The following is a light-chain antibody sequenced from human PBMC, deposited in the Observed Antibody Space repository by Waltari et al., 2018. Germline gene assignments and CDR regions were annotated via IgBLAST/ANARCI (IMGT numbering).Light chain of an antibody. CDR1: QTVRNDF. CDR3: QQYDSFPLT. J-gene: IGKJ4*01. Sequence: EIVLTQSPGTLSLSPGETATLSCRASQTVRNDFVAWHQQIPGQAPRLLIYAASSRAPGIPDRFSGSGSGTHFTLTISTLEPDDFAVYYCQQYDSFPLTFGGGTKVEIE. CDR2: AAS. V-gene: IGKV3-20*01.